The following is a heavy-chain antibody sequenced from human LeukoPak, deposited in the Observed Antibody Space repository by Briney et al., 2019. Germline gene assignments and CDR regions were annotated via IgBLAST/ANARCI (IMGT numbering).Heavy chain of an antibody. CDR3: AAENGNFWIGYHYFED. V-gene: IGHV4-39*01. CDR1: GGSLGSSSYY. CDR2: IYFDGNS. Sequence: SETLSLTCTVSGGSLGSSSYYWGWIRQPPGKDLEWIGAIYFDGNSFYNPSLKSLVTISIDMSKNQFSLKLSSVTAADTAIYYCAAENGNFWIGYHYFEDWGQGTLVSV. J-gene: IGHJ4*02. D-gene: IGHD3-3*01.